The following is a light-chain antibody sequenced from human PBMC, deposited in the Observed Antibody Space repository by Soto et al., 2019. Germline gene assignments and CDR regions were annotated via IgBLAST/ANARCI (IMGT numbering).Light chain of an antibody. Sequence: LTQPPSASGTPGQRLTISCSGSSSNIGSNYVFWYQQLPGTAPKVLIYRNNRRPSGVSDRFSGSKIGTSASLAISGLRFEDEADYYCAAWDESLNGLYVFGTGTKVTVL. V-gene: IGLV1-47*01. CDR3: AAWDESLNGLYV. CDR2: RNN. J-gene: IGLJ1*01. CDR1: SSNIGSNY.